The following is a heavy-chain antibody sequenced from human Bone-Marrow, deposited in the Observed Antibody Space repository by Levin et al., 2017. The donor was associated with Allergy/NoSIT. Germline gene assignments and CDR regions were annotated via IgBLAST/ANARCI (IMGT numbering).Heavy chain of an antibody. V-gene: IGHV1-2*02. CDR3: ARESLRYFDWPNYYYMDV. J-gene: IGHJ6*03. D-gene: IGHD3-9*01. Sequence: PLASVKVSCKASGYTFTGYYMHWVRQAPGQGLEWMGWINPNSGGTNYAQKFQGRVTMTRDTSISTAYMELSRLRSDDTAVYYCARESLRYFDWPNYYYMDVWGKGTTVTVSS. CDR2: INPNSGGT. CDR1: GYTFTGYY.